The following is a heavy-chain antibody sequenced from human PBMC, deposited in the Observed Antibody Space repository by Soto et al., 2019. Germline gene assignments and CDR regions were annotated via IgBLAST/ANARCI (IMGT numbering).Heavy chain of an antibody. D-gene: IGHD2-15*01. V-gene: IGHV1-69*06. J-gene: IGHJ3*02. Sequence: SVKVSCRASGGTFSSYAISWVRQAPGQGLEWMGGIIPIFGTANYAQKFQGRVTITADKSTSTAYMELSSLRSEDTAVYYCARPLTGYCSGGSCYAVSSGHDAFDIWGQGTMVTVSS. CDR2: IIPIFGTA. CDR3: ARPLTGYCSGGSCYAVSSGHDAFDI. CDR1: GGTFSSYA.